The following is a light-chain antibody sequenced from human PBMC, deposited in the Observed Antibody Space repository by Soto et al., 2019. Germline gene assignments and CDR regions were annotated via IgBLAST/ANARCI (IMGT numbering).Light chain of an antibody. CDR3: QQYDSFWT. Sequence: DIQMTQSPSTLSASVGDRVTITCRASQHINNWLAWYQQKPGEAPKLLIYDASNLETGVPSRFSGSGSGTEFTLTISSLRPDDFATYYCQQYDSFWTFGQGTKVELK. CDR2: DAS. J-gene: IGKJ1*01. CDR1: QHINNW. V-gene: IGKV1-5*01.